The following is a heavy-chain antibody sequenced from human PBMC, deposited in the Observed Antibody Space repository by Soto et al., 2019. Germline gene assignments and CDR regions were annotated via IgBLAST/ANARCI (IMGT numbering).Heavy chain of an antibody. J-gene: IGHJ5*02. V-gene: IGHV2-5*02. CDR1: GFSLTTSGVG. CDR3: ACRVNVRTYWDGGYFDP. Sequence: QITLKESGPTLVEPTETLTLTCSFSGFSLTTSGVGVGWLRQAPGKALECLGIIYWDDDKRYNPSLKNRITNSKDTSKNQVVLSTTYMDPVDTATYFCACRVNVRTYWDGGYFDPLGQGPLVTPS. D-gene: IGHD6-25*01. CDR2: IYWDDDK.